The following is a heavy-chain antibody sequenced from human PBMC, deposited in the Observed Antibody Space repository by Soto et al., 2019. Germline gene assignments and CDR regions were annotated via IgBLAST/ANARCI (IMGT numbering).Heavy chain of an antibody. Sequence: GGSLRLSCAASGFTFSSYAMHWVRQAPGKGLEWVAVISYDGSNKYYADSVKGRFTISRDNSKNTLYLQMNSLRAEDTAVYYCASLAVHPKKNAFDIWGQGTMVTVSS. CDR1: GFTFSSYA. CDR2: ISYDGSNK. V-gene: IGHV3-30-3*01. D-gene: IGHD6-19*01. CDR3: ASLAVHPKKNAFDI. J-gene: IGHJ3*02.